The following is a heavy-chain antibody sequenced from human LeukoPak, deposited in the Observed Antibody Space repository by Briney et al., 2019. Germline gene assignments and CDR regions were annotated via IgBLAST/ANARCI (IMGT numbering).Heavy chain of an antibody. Sequence: SETLSLTCTVSGGSISSSSYYWGWIRQPPGKGLEWIGSIYYSGSTYYNPSLKSRVTISVDTSKNQFSLKLSSVTAADTAVYYCAKTGGGRGAFDIWGQGTMVTVSS. CDR2: IYYSGST. CDR1: GGSISSSSYY. J-gene: IGHJ3*02. V-gene: IGHV4-39*07. D-gene: IGHD3-16*01. CDR3: AKTGGGRGAFDI.